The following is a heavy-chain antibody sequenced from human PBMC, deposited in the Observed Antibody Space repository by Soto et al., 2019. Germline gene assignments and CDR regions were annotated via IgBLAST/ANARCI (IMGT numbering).Heavy chain of an antibody. D-gene: IGHD1-26*01. Sequence: ASVKVSCKSSGYTFTNYALHWVRQAPGQRLEWMGWINTANDNTKYSQKFQGRVTITRDTSASTAYMELSSLRSEDTAVYYCARDSTTRKRLYYYGMDVWGQGTTVTVSS. CDR1: GYTFTNYA. J-gene: IGHJ6*02. CDR2: INTANDNT. CDR3: ARDSTTRKRLYYYGMDV. V-gene: IGHV1-3*04.